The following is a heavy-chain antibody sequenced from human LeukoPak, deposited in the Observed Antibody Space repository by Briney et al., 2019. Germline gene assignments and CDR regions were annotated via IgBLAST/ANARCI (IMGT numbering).Heavy chain of an antibody. J-gene: IGHJ5*02. CDR1: GFTFTHYA. CDR2: ISASGSTI. Sequence: GGSLRLSCIASGFTFTHYAMTWVRQAPGKGLEWVSDISASGSTIHYADSVKGRFTVSRDNSKNTLYLQMNSLRVEDTAVYFCAKSLNFDNWGQGTLVTVSS. CDR3: AKSLNFDN. V-gene: IGHV3-23*01. D-gene: IGHD2-8*01.